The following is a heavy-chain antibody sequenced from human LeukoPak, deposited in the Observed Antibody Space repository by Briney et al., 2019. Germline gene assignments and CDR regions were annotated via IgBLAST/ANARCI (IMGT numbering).Heavy chain of an antibody. V-gene: IGHV3-53*01. Sequence: GGSLRLSCAASGFTVSSNYMSWVRQAPGKGLEWVSVIYSGGSTYYADSVKGRFTISRDNSKNTLYLQMNSLRAEDTAVYYCARSMTTETIFDYGGQETLVTVSS. CDR1: GFTVSSNY. CDR3: ARSMTTETIFDY. D-gene: IGHD4-11*01. CDR2: IYSGGST. J-gene: IGHJ4*02.